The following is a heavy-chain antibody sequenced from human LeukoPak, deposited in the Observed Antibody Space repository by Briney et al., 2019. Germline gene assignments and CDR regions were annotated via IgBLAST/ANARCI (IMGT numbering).Heavy chain of an antibody. CDR3: ARDQGYYDILTGYPSDAFDI. CDR1: GYTFTGYY. V-gene: IGHV1-2*02. Sequence: ASVKVSCKASGYTFTGYYMHWVRQAPGQGLEWMGWINPNSGGTNYAQKFQGRVTMTRDTSISTAYMELSRLRSDDTAVYYCARDQGYYDILTGYPSDAFDIWGQGTMVTVSS. D-gene: IGHD3-9*01. CDR2: INPNSGGT. J-gene: IGHJ3*02.